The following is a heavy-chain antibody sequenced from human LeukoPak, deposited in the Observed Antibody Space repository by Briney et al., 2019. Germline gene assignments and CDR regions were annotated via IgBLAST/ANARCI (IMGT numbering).Heavy chain of an antibody. Sequence: GESPKISCKTSGYRFNSHWIGWVRQMPGKGLEWMGNIFPGDSDTRYSPSFQGQVTISADRSINTTYLQWSSLKASDTAMYYCARGGDYGDSKWNYYTMDVWGQGTTVTVSS. CDR1: GYRFNSHW. CDR3: ARGGDYGDSKWNYYTMDV. V-gene: IGHV5-51*01. CDR2: IFPGDSDT. J-gene: IGHJ6*02. D-gene: IGHD4-17*01.